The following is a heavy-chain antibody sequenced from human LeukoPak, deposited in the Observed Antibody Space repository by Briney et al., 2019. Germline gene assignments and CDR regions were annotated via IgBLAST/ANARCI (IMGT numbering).Heavy chain of an antibody. CDR2: INTDESST. CDR3: AAGVSLYY. V-gene: IGHV3-74*01. J-gene: IGHJ4*02. CDR1: GXTFSSYW. Sequence: GGSLRLSCEASGXTFSSYWMHWVRQAPGKGLVWVSRINTDESSTSYADSVRGRFTISRDNAKNTLYLQMNSLRAEDTAVYYCAAGVSLYYWGQGTLVTVSS. D-gene: IGHD3-3*01.